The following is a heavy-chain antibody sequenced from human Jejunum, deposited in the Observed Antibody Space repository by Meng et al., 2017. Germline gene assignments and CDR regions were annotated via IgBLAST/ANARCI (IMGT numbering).Heavy chain of an antibody. J-gene: IGHJ4*02. CDR3: ATAGAYRFDY. D-gene: IGHD3-16*02. V-gene: IGHV3-74*01. Sequence: GGSLRLSCAASGFTFSSYWIHWVHQAPGQGLVWVPRINADGSTIDYADSVKGRFTISRDNAKNTLYLQMNSLRAEDTAVYYCATAGAYRFDYWGQGTLVTVSS. CDR1: GFTFSSYW. CDR2: INADGSTI.